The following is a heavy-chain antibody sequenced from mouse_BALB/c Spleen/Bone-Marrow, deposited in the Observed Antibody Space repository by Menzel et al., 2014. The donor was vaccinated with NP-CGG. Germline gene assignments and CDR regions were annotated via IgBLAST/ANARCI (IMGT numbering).Heavy chain of an antibody. CDR2: INTNGGTT. CDR1: GFTFSSYD. V-gene: IGHV5-6-3*01. CDR3: ARNRYDWFAY. D-gene: IGHD2-14*01. J-gene: IGHJ3*01. Sequence: EVQRVESGGVLVQPGGSLKLSCAASGFTFSSYDMSWVRQTPDKRLELAATINTNGGTTYYPDSVKGRFTISRDNAKSTLYLQMSSLKSADTAIYYCARNRYDWFAYWGQGTLVTVSA.